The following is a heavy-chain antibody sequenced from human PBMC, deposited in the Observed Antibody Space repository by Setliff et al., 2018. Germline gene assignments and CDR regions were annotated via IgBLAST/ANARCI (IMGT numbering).Heavy chain of an antibody. J-gene: IGHJ4*02. CDR3: ARRVRIAVLNLYYFEY. V-gene: IGHV3-7*01. Sequence: PGGSLRLSCAASGFTFSSYWMSWVRQAPGKGLEWVANIKQDGSEKYYVDSVKGRFTISRDNAKNSLYLQMNSLRSEDTAVYYCARRVRIAVLNLYYFEYWGQGTLVTVSS. CDR1: GFTFSSYW. CDR2: IKQDGSEK. D-gene: IGHD6-19*01.